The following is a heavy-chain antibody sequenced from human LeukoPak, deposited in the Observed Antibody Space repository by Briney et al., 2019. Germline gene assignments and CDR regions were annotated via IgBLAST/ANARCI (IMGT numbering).Heavy chain of an antibody. CDR3: ASRQGDAFDI. Sequence: GGSLRLSCAASGFTVSSNYMSWVRQAPGKGLEWVSVIYSGGSTYYADSVKGRFTISRDNAKNSLYLQMNSLRAEDTAVYYCASRQGDAFDIWGQGIMVTVSS. CDR1: GFTVSSNY. J-gene: IGHJ3*02. CDR2: IYSGGST. V-gene: IGHV3-53*01.